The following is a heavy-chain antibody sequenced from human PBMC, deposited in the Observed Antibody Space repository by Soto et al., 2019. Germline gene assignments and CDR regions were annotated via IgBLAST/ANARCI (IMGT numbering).Heavy chain of an antibody. D-gene: IGHD3-16*01. Sequence: PGESLKISCKGSGYRFSSYWIAWVRQMPGKGLEWMGIIYPGDSDTRYSPSFEGQVTISADKSNSTAHLQWSSLKASDTAMYYCARRGSNGAYYYYGMDVWGQGTTVTVSS. CDR1: GYRFSSYW. CDR2: IYPGDSDT. V-gene: IGHV5-51*01. CDR3: ARRGSNGAYYYYGMDV. J-gene: IGHJ6*02.